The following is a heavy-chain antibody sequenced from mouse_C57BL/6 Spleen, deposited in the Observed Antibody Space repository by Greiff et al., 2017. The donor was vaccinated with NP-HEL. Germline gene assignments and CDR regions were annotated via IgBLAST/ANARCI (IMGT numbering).Heavy chain of an antibody. CDR3: AGVLDGSSYPYAMDY. CDR2: ISSGSSTI. Sequence: EVQGVESGGGLVKPGGSLKLSCAASGFTFSDYGMHWVRQAPEKGLEWVAYISSGSSTIYYADKVKGRFTISRDNAKNTLFLQMTSLRSEDTAMWYCAGVLDGSSYPYAMDYWGQGTSVTVSS. CDR1: GFTFSDYG. J-gene: IGHJ4*01. D-gene: IGHD1-1*01. V-gene: IGHV5-17*01.